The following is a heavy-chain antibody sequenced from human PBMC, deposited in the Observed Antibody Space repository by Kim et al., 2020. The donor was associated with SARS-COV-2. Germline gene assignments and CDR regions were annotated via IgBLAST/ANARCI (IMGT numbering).Heavy chain of an antibody. Sequence: SETLSLTCTVSGGSISSYYWSWIRQPPGKGLEWIGYIYYSGSTNYNPSLKSRVTISVDTSKNQFSLKLSSVTAADTAVYYCARTPDSSGYYFNYWYFDLWGRGTLVTVSS. CDR3: ARTPDSSGYYFNYWYFDL. CDR2: IYYSGST. V-gene: IGHV4-59*01. D-gene: IGHD3-22*01. J-gene: IGHJ2*01. CDR1: GGSISSYY.